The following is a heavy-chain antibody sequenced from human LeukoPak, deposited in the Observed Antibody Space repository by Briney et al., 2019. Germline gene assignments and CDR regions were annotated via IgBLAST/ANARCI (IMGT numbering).Heavy chain of an antibody. CDR2: ISGSGGST. D-gene: IGHD3-22*01. J-gene: IGHJ5*02. V-gene: IGHV3-23*01. Sequence: PGGPLRLSCAASGFTFSSYAMSWVRQAPGKGLEWVSAISGSGGSTYYADSVKGRFTISRDNSKNTLYLQMNSLRAEDTAVYYCAKNYDSSGYYPNWFDPWGQGTLVTVSS. CDR3: AKNYDSSGYYPNWFDP. CDR1: GFTFSSYA.